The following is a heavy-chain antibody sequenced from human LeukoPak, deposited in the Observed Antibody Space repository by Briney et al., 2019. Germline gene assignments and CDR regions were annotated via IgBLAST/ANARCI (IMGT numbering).Heavy chain of an antibody. J-gene: IGHJ3*02. Sequence: SETLSLTCTVSRGSINSYYWSWIRQPPGKGLEWIGYIHYSGSTNYNPSLKSRVTISVDTSKNQFSLKLSSVTAADTAEYYCARDGQLRNAFDIWGQGTMLTVSS. CDR1: RGSINSYY. CDR2: IHYSGST. CDR3: ARDGQLRNAFDI. D-gene: IGHD5-24*01. V-gene: IGHV4-59*01.